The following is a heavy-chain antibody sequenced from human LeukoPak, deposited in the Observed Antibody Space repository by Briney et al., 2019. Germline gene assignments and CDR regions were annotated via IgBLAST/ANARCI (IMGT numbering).Heavy chain of an antibody. CDR3: ARDRVSGWPQFDY. Sequence: PGGSLRLSCVVSGFTFSIYAMAWIRQPPGKGLEWIGSIYYSGNTYYNPSLKSRVTISVDTSKSQFSLKLSSVTAADTAVYYCARDRVSGWPQFDYWGQGTLVTVSS. V-gene: IGHV4-39*07. J-gene: IGHJ4*02. CDR1: GFTFSIYA. D-gene: IGHD6-19*01. CDR2: IYYSGNT.